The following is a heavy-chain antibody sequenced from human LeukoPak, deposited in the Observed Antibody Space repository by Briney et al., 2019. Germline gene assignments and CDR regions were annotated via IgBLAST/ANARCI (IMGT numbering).Heavy chain of an antibody. D-gene: IGHD1-26*01. CDR3: ASSGSYRFDY. Sequence: GGSLRLSCAASGFTFSTYSMDWVRQAPGKGLEWVSFISSTGSTIYYADSVKGRFTISRDNAKNSLYLQMNSLRAEDTAVYYCASSGSYRFDYWGQGTLVTVS. CDR1: GFTFSTYS. V-gene: IGHV3-48*04. CDR2: ISSTGSTI. J-gene: IGHJ4*02.